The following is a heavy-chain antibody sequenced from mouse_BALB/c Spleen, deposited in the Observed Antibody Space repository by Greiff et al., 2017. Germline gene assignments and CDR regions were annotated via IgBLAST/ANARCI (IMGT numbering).Heavy chain of an antibody. CDR1: GYTFTDYE. Sequence: VQLQQSGAELVRPGASVTLSCKASGYTFTDYEMHWVKQTPVHGLEWIGAIDPETGGTAYNQKFKGKATLTADKSSSTAYMELRRLTSEDSAVYYCTRSHYYGVPFAYWGQGTLVTVSA. CDR3: TRSHYYGVPFAY. V-gene: IGHV1-15*01. D-gene: IGHD1-2*01. J-gene: IGHJ3*01. CDR2: IDPETGGT.